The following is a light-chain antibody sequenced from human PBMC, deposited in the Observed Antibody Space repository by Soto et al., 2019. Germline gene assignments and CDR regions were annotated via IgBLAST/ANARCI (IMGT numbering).Light chain of an antibody. CDR3: SSYTRSNTRV. J-gene: IGLJ3*02. V-gene: IGLV2-14*01. CDR2: DVS. CDR1: SSDVGGYNY. Sequence: QSALTQPASVSGSPGQSITISCTGTSSDVGGYNYVSWYQQHPGKAPKLIIYDVSNRPSGVSNRFSGSKSGSTASLTIFRLQAEDEADYYCSSYTRSNTRVFGGGTKVTVL.